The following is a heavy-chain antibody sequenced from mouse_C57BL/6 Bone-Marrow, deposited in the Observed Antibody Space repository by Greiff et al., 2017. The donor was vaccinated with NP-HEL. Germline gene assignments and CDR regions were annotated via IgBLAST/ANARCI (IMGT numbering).Heavy chain of an antibody. CDR1: GFTFSSYA. CDR2: ISDGGSYT. CDR3: ASDYYGSSYANY. D-gene: IGHD1-1*01. V-gene: IGHV5-4*01. Sequence: QLVESGGGLVKPGGSLKLSCAASGFTFSSYAMSWVRQTPEKRLEWVATISDGGSYTYYPDNVKGRFTISRDNAKNNLYLQMSHLKSEDTAMYYCASDYYGSSYANYWGQGTTLTVSS. J-gene: IGHJ2*01.